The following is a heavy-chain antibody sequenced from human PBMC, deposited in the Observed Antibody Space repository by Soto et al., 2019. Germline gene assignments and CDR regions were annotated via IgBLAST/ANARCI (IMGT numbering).Heavy chain of an antibody. CDR3: ARAGGSYFDY. V-gene: IGHV3-48*03. CDR1: GFTFSSYE. D-gene: IGHD1-26*01. Sequence: SGGSLRLSCAASGFTFSSYEMNWVRQAPGKGLEWVSYISSSGSTIYYADSVKGRFTTSRDNAKNSLYLQMNSLRAEGTAVYYCARAGGSYFDYWGQGTLVTVSS. J-gene: IGHJ4*02. CDR2: ISSSGSTI.